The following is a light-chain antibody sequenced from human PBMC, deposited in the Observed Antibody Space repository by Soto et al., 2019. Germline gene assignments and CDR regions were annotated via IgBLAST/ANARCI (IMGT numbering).Light chain of an antibody. Sequence: QSVLTQPPSASGTPGQRVDISCSGSRSNIERNTVNWYQQLPGTAPKPLIYGNTQRPSGVPDRFSASKSGTSASLAISGVQSEDEADYYCAAWDDTLNGLVFGTGTKVTVL. J-gene: IGLJ1*01. CDR1: RSNIERNT. CDR2: GNT. CDR3: AAWDDTLNGLV. V-gene: IGLV1-44*01.